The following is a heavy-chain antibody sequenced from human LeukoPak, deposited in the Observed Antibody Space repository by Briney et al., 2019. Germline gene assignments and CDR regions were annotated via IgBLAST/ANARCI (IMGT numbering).Heavy chain of an antibody. Sequence: GGSLRLSCAASGFTFSSYEMNWVRQAPGKGLEWVSYISSGGSTIYYADSVKGRFTISRDNAKNSLYLQMNSLRAEDTAVYYCAREGGFSGSSWYFFESKYFDYWGQGTLVTVSS. J-gene: IGHJ4*02. V-gene: IGHV3-48*03. CDR3: AREGGFSGSSWYFFESKYFDY. D-gene: IGHD6-13*01. CDR1: GFTFSSYE. CDR2: ISSGGSTI.